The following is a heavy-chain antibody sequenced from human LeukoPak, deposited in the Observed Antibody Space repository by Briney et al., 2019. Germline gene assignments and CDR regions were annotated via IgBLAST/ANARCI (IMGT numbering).Heavy chain of an antibody. V-gene: IGHV3-23*01. CDR3: AKDGDSAVASPSPFQH. CDR1: GFTFSSYA. J-gene: IGHJ1*01. D-gene: IGHD2-21*02. Sequence: GGSLRLPCAASGFTFSSYAMSWVRQAPGKGLEWVSAISGSGGSTYYADSVKGRFTISRDNSKNTLYLQMNSLRAEDTAVYYCAKDGDSAVASPSPFQHWGQGTLVTVSS. CDR2: ISGSGGST.